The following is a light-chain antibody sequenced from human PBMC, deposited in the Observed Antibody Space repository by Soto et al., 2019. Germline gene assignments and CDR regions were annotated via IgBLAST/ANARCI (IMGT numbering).Light chain of an antibody. J-gene: IGKJ1*01. CDR1: QSVSSSY. CDR2: GAS. CDR3: QQYGSSPLT. V-gene: IGKV3-20*01. Sequence: EIVLTQSPGTLSLSPGERATLSCRASQSVSSSYLAWYQQKAGQAPRLLMYGASSRATGIPDRFSGSGSGTDFTLTISRMESEDFAVYYCQQYGSSPLTFGQGTKVEIK.